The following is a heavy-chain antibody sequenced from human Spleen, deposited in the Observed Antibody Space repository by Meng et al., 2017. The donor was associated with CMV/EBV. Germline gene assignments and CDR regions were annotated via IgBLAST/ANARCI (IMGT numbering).Heavy chain of an antibody. J-gene: IGHJ6*02. D-gene: IGHD6-6*01. Sequence: LSLTCAASGFTFSSNDMHWVRQTTGKGLEWVSAIGTAGDTYYPGSVKGRFTISRENAKNSFYLQMNSLRAGDTAVYYCARDPQYSSSPGPASVWGQGTTVTVSS. V-gene: IGHV3-13*01. CDR2: IGTAGDT. CDR1: GFTFSSND. CDR3: ARDPQYSSSPGPASV.